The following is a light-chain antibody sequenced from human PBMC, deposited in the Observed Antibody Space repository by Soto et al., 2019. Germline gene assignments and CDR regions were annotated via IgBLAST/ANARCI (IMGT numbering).Light chain of an antibody. CDR2: DAS. CDR1: QSVSSSY. CDR3: QQRSNWPPIT. J-gene: IGKJ5*01. V-gene: IGKV3-11*01. Sequence: EIVLTQSGGALSLSPGERATLSCRASQSVSSSYLAWYQQKPGQAPRLLIHDASHRAAGIPARFSGSGFGTDFTLTISSLEPEDAAVYYCQQRSNWPPITFGQGTRLEIK.